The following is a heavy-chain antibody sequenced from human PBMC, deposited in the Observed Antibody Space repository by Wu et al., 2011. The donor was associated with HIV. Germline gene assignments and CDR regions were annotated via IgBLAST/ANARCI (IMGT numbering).Heavy chain of an antibody. Sequence: QVQLVQSGAEVKKPGSSVKVSCKASGGTFSSYAISWVRQAPGQGLEWMGRIIPIFGTANYAQKFQGRVTITADKSTSTAYMELSSLRSEDTAVYYCACSMIVEGGGTTDAFDIWGQGTMVTVSS. D-gene: IGHD3-22*01. V-gene: IGHV1-69*06. CDR1: GGTFSSYA. J-gene: IGHJ3*02. CDR3: ACSMIVEGGGTTDAFDI. CDR2: IIPIFGTA.